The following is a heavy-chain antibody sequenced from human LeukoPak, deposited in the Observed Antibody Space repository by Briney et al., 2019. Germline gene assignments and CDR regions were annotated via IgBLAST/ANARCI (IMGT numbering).Heavy chain of an antibody. J-gene: IGHJ4*02. Sequence: PGGSLRLSCAASGFTFSSYAMSWVRQAPGKGLEWIGEINHSGSTNYNPSLKSRVTISVDTSKNQFSLKLSSVTAADTAVYYCAREFTFGGVMGYWGQGTLVTVSS. CDR1: GFTFSSYA. CDR3: AREFTFGGVMGY. V-gene: IGHV4-34*01. D-gene: IGHD3-16*01. CDR2: INHSGST.